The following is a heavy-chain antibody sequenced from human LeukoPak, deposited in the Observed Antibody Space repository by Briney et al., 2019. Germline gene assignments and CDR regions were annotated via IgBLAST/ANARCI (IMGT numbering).Heavy chain of an antibody. CDR2: IYPGDSNT. V-gene: IGHV5-51*01. J-gene: IGHJ2*01. CDR1: GYRFTSYW. Sequence: GESLKISCQVPGYRFTSYWIGWVRQVPGQGLEWLGIIYPGDSNTRYSPSLQGQVTISADDSINTSYLQWRSLTASDTAFYYCARRKDWCFDLWGPGTLVTVSS. CDR3: ARRKDWCFDL.